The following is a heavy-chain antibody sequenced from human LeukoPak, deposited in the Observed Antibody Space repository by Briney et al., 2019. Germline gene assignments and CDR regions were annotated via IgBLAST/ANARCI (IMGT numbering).Heavy chain of an antibody. CDR3: ARDHDWAFDL. CDR2: INHNAEMI. J-gene: IGHJ4*02. Sequence: GGSLRLSCEASGFPFSSYVMSWVRQAPGEGLEWIAYINHNAEMIFYPDFVKGRFTISRDNAKNSLYLQMNALRDEDTAIYYCARDHDWAFDLWGQGTLVTVSS. D-gene: IGHD3-9*01. V-gene: IGHV3-48*02. CDR1: GFPFSSYV.